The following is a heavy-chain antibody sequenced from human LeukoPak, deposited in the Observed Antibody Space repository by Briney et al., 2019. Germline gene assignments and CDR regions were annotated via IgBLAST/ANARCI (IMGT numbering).Heavy chain of an antibody. CDR2: ISTGGYTL. V-gene: IGHV3-11*01. CDR3: ATSSFYGQL. Sequence: PGGALRLSCAASGFSFSDTHMSWIRQAPGKGGERIAYISTGGYTLDYADSVRGGFTVSRENAKNSLYLQMNSLSVEDTAVYYCATSSFYGQLWGQGTLVTVSS. CDR1: GFSFSDTH. J-gene: IGHJ1*01. D-gene: IGHD2/OR15-2a*01.